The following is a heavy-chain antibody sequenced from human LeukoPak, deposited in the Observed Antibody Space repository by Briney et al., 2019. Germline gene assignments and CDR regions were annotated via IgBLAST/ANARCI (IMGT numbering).Heavy chain of an antibody. Sequence: ASVKVSCKASGYTFTSYYMHWVRQAPGQGLEWMGIINRSGGSTSYAQKFQGRVTMTRDMSTSTVYMELSSLRSEDTAVYYCARIISTGYYYDSSGPYDYWGQGTLVTVSS. CDR3: ARIISTGYYYDSSGPYDY. CDR2: INRSGGST. D-gene: IGHD3-22*01. J-gene: IGHJ4*02. CDR1: GYTFTSYY. V-gene: IGHV1-46*01.